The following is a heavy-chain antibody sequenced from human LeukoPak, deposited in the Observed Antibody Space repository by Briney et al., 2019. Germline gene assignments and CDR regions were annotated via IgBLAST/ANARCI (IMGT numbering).Heavy chain of an antibody. CDR2: ISGSGGST. D-gene: IGHD3-10*01. V-gene: IGHV3-23*01. Sequence: PGRSLRLSSAASGFTFSNYAMHWVRQAPGKGLEWVSAISGSGGSTYYADSVKGRFTISRDNSKNTLYLQMNSLRAEDTAVYYCAKFVSYYGFDWGQGTLVTVSS. J-gene: IGHJ4*02. CDR1: GFTFSNYA. CDR3: AKFVSYYGFD.